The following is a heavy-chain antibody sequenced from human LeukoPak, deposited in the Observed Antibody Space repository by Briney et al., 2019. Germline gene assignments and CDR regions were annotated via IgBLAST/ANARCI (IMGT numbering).Heavy chain of an antibody. CDR1: GFTFSSYG. CDR3: ARTPPRGLIDY. J-gene: IGHJ4*02. D-gene: IGHD1-1*01. Sequence: GGSLRLSCAASGFTFSSYGMSWVRQAPGKGLEWVSAISGSGGSTYYAGSVKGRFTISRDNSKNTLYLQMNSLRAEDTAVYYCARTPPRGLIDYWGQGTLVTVSS. V-gene: IGHV3-23*01. CDR2: ISGSGGST.